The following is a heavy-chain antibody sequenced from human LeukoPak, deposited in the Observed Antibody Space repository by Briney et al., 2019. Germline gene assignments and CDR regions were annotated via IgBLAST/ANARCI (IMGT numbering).Heavy chain of an antibody. CDR3: AREATVVTYYFDY. CDR1: GYSTSSGYY. V-gene: IGHV4-38-2*02. Sequence: SETLSLTCAVSGYSTSSGYYWGWIRQPPGKGLEWIGSIYHSGSTYYNPSLKSRVTISVDTSKNQFSLKLSSVTAADTAVYYCAREATVVTYYFDYWGQGTLVTVSS. CDR2: IYHSGST. D-gene: IGHD4-23*01. J-gene: IGHJ4*02.